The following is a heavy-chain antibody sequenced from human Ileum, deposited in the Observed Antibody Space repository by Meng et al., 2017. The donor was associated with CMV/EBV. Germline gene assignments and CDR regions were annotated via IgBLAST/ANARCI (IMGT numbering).Heavy chain of an antibody. CDR3: ARVIGLDSSSFGIDY. V-gene: IGHV3-21*01. D-gene: IGHD6-13*01. CDR1: GFSFTDYS. J-gene: IGHJ4*02. Sequence: SGFSFTDYSMTWVRQAPGKGLEWVSSISNYGTYKYYADSLKGRFTISRDNADDSLYLQVNSLRAEDTAVYYCARVIGLDSSSFGIDYWGQGTLVTVSS. CDR2: ISNYGTYK.